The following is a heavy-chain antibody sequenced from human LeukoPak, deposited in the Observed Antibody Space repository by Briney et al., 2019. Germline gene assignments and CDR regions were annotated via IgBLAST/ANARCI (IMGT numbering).Heavy chain of an antibody. Sequence: GGSLRLSCAASGFTFSSYGMQWVRQAPGKGLEWVAFIRYDGSNKYYADSVKGRFTISRDNSKNTLYLQMNSLRAEDTAVYYCAKDLNRYQLLYYFDYWGQGTLVTVSS. J-gene: IGHJ4*02. D-gene: IGHD2-2*01. V-gene: IGHV3-30*02. CDR3: AKDLNRYQLLYYFDY. CDR2: IRYDGSNK. CDR1: GFTFSSYG.